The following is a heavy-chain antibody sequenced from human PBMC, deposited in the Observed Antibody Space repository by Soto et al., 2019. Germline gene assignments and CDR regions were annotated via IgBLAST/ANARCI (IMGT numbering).Heavy chain of an antibody. Sequence: QVQLVQSGAAVKKPGASVKVSCKASGYTFTSYAMHWVRQAPGQRLEWMGWINAGNGNTKYSQKFQGRVTITRDTSESTAYIEMSSLRSEDTAVYYCERAPTMVRRVGKYDYWGQGTLFTVSS. CDR1: GYTFTSYA. V-gene: IGHV1-3*01. CDR2: INAGNGNT. D-gene: IGHD3-10*01. CDR3: ERAPTMVRRVGKYDY. J-gene: IGHJ4*02.